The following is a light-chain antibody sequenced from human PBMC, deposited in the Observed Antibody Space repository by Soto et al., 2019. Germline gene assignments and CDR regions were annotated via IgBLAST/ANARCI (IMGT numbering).Light chain of an antibody. CDR1: QTVGSN. J-gene: IGKJ1*01. Sequence: EIVVTQSPATLSVSPGERATLSCRASQTVGSNLAWYQQKRGQAPRLLIYGASTRATGIPARFTATGSGSDFTRTISGLQSEDFEVYYCQAETFGQGTKVEIK. CDR3: QAET. CDR2: GAS. V-gene: IGKV3-15*01.